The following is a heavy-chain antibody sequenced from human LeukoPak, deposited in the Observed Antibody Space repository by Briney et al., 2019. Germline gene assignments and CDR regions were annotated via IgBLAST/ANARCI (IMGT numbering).Heavy chain of an antibody. J-gene: IGHJ4*02. CDR2: INWNGGST. CDR1: GFTFDDYG. Sequence: GGSLRLSCAASGFTFDDYGMSWVRQGPGKGLEWVSGINWNGGSTGYADSVKGRFTISRDNAKNSLYLQMNSLRAEDTALYYCAREAPGYYGSGSYYPGLLWGQGTLVTVSS. D-gene: IGHD3-10*01. V-gene: IGHV3-20*04. CDR3: AREAPGYYGSGSYYPGLL.